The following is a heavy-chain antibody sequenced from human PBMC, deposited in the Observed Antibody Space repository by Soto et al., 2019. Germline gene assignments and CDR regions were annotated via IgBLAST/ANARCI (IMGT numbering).Heavy chain of an antibody. Sequence: SETLSLTCAVYGGSFSGYYWSWIRQPPGKGLEWIGEINHSGSTNYNPSLKSRVTISVDTSKNQFSLKLSSVTAADTAVYYCAASNSNYYGMDVLCQGITVT. CDR2: INHSGST. CDR1: GGSFSGYY. J-gene: IGHJ6*02. CDR3: AASNSNYYGMDV. V-gene: IGHV4-34*01. D-gene: IGHD4-4*01.